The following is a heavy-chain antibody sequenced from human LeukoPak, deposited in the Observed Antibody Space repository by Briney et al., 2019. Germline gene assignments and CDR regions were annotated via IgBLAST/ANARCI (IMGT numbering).Heavy chain of an antibody. CDR3: ARGKSGYDYPSFDY. CDR2: IIPIFGTA. Sequence: ASVRVSCKASGGTFSSYAISWVRQAPGQGLEWMGGIIPIFGTANYAQKFQGRVTITADESTSTAYMELSSLRSEDTAVYYCARGKSGYDYPSFDYWGQGTLVTVSS. D-gene: IGHD5-12*01. CDR1: GGTFSSYA. V-gene: IGHV1-69*13. J-gene: IGHJ4*02.